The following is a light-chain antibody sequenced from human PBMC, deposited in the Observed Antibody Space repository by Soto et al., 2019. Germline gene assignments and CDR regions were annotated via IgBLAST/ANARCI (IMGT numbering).Light chain of an antibody. V-gene: IGKV1-9*01. CDR2: AAS. CDR3: QQCNGDPLT. Sequence: IQLTQSPSSLSASVGDRVTITCRASQGITTYLAWYQQKPGRAPKLLISAASTLQSGVPSRFSGSGSGTDFTLTISSLQPEDFATYYCQQCNGDPLTFGGGTKVEIK. CDR1: QGITTY. J-gene: IGKJ4*01.